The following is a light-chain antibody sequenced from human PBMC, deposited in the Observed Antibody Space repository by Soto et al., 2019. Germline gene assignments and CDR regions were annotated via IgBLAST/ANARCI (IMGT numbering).Light chain of an antibody. J-gene: IGKJ3*01. V-gene: IGKV1-33*01. CDR1: QDISNY. CDR2: DAS. CDR3: QQYDNLLPIT. Sequence: DIQMTQSPSSLSASVGDRVTITCQASQDISNYLNWYQQKPGKAPKLLIYDASNLETGVPSRFSGSGSGTEFTFTISSLQTEESATYYCQQYDNLLPITFGPGTKVDIK.